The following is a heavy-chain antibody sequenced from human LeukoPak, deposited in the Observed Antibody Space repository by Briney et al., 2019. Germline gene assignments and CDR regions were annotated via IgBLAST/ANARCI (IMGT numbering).Heavy chain of an antibody. D-gene: IGHD3-3*01. CDR2: IKEDGSEK. Sequence: GGSLRLSCAASGFTFSSYWMSWVRQAPGKGLEWVANIKEDGSEKYYVDSVKGRFTISRDNAKNSLYLQMNSLRAEDTAVYYCARYYDFWSGYYTGRDAFDIWGQGTMVTVSS. CDR1: GFTFSSYW. V-gene: IGHV3-7*01. CDR3: ARYYDFWSGYYTGRDAFDI. J-gene: IGHJ3*02.